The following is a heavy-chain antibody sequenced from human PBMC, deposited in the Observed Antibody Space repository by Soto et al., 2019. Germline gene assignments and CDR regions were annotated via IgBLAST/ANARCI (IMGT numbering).Heavy chain of an antibody. CDR2: ITFRGDNT. V-gene: IGHV3-23*01. D-gene: IGHD1-1*01. CDR3: AKLGTMGVFDN. J-gene: IGHJ4*02. CDR1: GFTFSSYA. Sequence: EVQLLESGGGWVPPGGSLRLSCAASGFTFSSYAMSWVRQAPGEGLEWLAGITFRGDNTYYADSVKGRFTLSRDNSRNRLDLQMHSLKVEDTALYYCAKLGTMGVFDNWGQGTLLNVSS.